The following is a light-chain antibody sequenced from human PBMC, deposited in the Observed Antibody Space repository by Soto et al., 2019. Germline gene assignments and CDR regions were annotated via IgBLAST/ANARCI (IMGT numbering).Light chain of an antibody. Sequence: DIQMTQSPSTLSASVGDRVTITCRASQSISSWLAWYQQRPGKAPKLLIYKASNLESGVPSRFSGSGSGTELTLTISSLHPDDFATYYCQKYYTYPWTFGPGTKVAIK. CDR2: KAS. V-gene: IGKV1-5*03. J-gene: IGKJ1*01. CDR3: QKYYTYPWT. CDR1: QSISSW.